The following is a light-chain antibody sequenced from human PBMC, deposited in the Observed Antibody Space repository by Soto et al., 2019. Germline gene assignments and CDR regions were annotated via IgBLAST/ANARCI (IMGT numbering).Light chain of an antibody. CDR2: GAS. CDR1: QSISSY. Sequence: DIQMTQSPSSLSASVGDRVTITCRASQSISSYLNWYQQQPGKAPKLLIYGASSVQSGVPSTFSGSGSGTEFTLTISSLQPDDSATYYCQQSYSNPTTFGGGTKVEIK. J-gene: IGKJ4*01. CDR3: QQSYSNPTT. V-gene: IGKV1-39*01.